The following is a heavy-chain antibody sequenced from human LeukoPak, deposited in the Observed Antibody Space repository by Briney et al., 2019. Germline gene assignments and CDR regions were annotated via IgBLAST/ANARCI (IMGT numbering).Heavy chain of an antibody. V-gene: IGHV3-74*01. J-gene: IGHJ4*02. D-gene: IGHD6-13*01. CDR2: IYSDGSST. CDR1: GFTFSSYW. Sequence: QPGGSLRLSCAASGFTFSSYWTHWVRQAPGKGLVWVSRIYSDGSSTTYADSVKGRFTISRDNAKNTLYLQMNSLRADDTAVYYCARGWYSSSLDYWGQGTLVTVSS. CDR3: ARGWYSSSLDY.